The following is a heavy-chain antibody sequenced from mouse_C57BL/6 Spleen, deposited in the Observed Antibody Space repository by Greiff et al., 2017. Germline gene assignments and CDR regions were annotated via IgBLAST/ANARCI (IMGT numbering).Heavy chain of an antibody. CDR1: GYTFTSYT. Sequence: VKVVESGAELARPGASVKMSCKASGYTFTSYTMHWVKQRPGQGLEWIGYINPSSGYTKYNQKFKDKATLTADKSSSTAYMQLSSLTSEDTAVYYCASRSAGYAMDYWGQGTSVTVSS. CDR2: INPSSGYT. V-gene: IGHV1-4*01. CDR3: ASRSAGYAMDY. J-gene: IGHJ4*01.